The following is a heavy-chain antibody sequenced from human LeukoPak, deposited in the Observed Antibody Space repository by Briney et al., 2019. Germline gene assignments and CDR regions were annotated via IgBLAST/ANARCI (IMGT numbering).Heavy chain of an antibody. Sequence: KPSETLSLTCTVSGGSIRNYYWSWIRQPPGKGLEWIGYIYYSGSTNYNPSLKSRVTISVDTSKNQFSLKLSSVTAADTAIYYCARGGYYGSGNDFRFDPWGQGTLVTVSS. J-gene: IGHJ5*02. V-gene: IGHV4-59*01. CDR3: ARGGYYGSGNDFRFDP. CDR2: IYYSGST. D-gene: IGHD3-10*01. CDR1: GGSIRNYY.